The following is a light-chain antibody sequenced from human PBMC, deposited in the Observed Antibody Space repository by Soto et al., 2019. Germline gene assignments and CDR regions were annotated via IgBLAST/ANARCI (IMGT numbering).Light chain of an antibody. CDR2: EGS. CDR1: SSDFGSYNL. Sequence: YSPTQPAPVSGSPGPTIPISCTGTSSDFGSYNLVSWYQQHPGKAPKLMIYEGSKRPSGVSNRFSGSKSGNTASLTISGLQAEDEADYYCCSYAGSSTSSYVFGTGTKVTVL. V-gene: IGLV2-23*01. CDR3: CSYAGSSTSSYV. J-gene: IGLJ1*01.